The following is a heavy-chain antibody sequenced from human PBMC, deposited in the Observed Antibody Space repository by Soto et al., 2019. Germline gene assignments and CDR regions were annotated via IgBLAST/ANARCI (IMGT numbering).Heavy chain of an antibody. CDR3: AKDPFPVLPAEYSRRPPGPDMEV. V-gene: IGHV3-23*01. D-gene: IGHD6-6*01. CDR2: ISGSGGST. J-gene: IGHJ6*03. Sequence: RILKATGKGLEWVSAISGSGGSTYYADSVKGRFTISRDNSKNTLYLQINSLRAEDTAVYYCAKDPFPVLPAEYSRRPPGPDMEVWGKGTSDTVS.